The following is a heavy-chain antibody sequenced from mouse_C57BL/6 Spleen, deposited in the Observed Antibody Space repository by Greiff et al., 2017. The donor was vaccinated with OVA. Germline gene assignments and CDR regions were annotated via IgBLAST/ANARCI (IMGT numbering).Heavy chain of an antibody. J-gene: IGHJ4*01. D-gene: IGHD2-3*01. CDR1: GFSLTSYG. CDR3: ARGYDGYYVLYYAMDY. V-gene: IGHV2-2*01. CDR2: IWSGGST. Sequence: QVQLQQPGPGLVQPSQSLSITCTVSGFSLTSYGVHWVRQSPGKGLEWLGVIWSGGSTDYNAAFISRLSISKDNSKIQVFFKMNSLQADDTAIYYCARGYDGYYVLYYAMDYWGQGTSVTVSS.